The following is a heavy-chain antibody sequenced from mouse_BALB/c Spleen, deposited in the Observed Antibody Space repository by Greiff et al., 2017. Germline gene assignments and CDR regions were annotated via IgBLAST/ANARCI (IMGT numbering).Heavy chain of an antibody. V-gene: IGHV5-17*02. CDR3: ARLYYGSSYAMDY. J-gene: IGHJ4*01. Sequence: EVKLMESGGGLVQPGGSRKLSCAASGFTFSSFGMHWVRQAPEKGLEWVAYISSGSSTIYYADTVKGRFTISRDNPKNTLFLQMTSLRSEDTAMYYCARLYYGSSYAMDYWGQGTSVTVSS. CDR1: GFTFSSFG. D-gene: IGHD1-1*01. CDR2: ISSGSSTI.